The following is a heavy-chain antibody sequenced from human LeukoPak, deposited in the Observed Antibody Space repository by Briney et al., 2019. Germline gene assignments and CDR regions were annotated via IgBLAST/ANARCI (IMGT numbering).Heavy chain of an antibody. CDR2: IYDSGIT. V-gene: IGHV4-39*07. J-gene: IGHJ5*02. CDR1: GGSISSSTYY. D-gene: IGHD3-3*01. CDR3: ARDLSNFWSGYFNWFDP. Sequence: SETLSLTCSVSGGSISSSTYYWGWIRQPPGKGLEWIGSIYDSGITYYNPSLKSRVTISVDTSKNQFSLKLSSVTAAYTAVYYCARDLSNFWSGYFNWFDPWGQGTLVTVS.